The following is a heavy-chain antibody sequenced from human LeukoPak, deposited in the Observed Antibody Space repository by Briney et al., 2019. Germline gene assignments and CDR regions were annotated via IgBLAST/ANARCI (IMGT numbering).Heavy chain of an antibody. CDR3: AAPKQNGNSGSRWYHDL. CDR2: ISYDGSNK. Sequence: PGGSLRLSCAASGFTFSSYAMHWVRQAPGKGLEGVAVISYDGSNKYYADSVKGRFTISRDNSKSTLYLQMNSLRAEDTAVYYCAAPKQNGNSGSRWYHDLWGRGTLVTVSS. CDR1: GFTFSSYA. V-gene: IGHV3-30*07. D-gene: IGHD4-23*01. J-gene: IGHJ2*01.